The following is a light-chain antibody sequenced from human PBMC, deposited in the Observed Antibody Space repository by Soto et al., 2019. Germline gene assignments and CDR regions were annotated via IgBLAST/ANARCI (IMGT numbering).Light chain of an antibody. CDR3: SSYAGSNNYV. CDR1: SSDVGGFNS. Sequence: QSALTQPRSVSGSPGQSVTISCTGTSSDVGGFNSVSWYQQHPGKAPKLMIYEVSKRPSGVPDRFSGSKSGNTASLTVSGLQAEYEADYYCSSYAGSNNYVFGTGTKVTVL. CDR2: EVS. J-gene: IGLJ1*01. V-gene: IGLV2-8*01.